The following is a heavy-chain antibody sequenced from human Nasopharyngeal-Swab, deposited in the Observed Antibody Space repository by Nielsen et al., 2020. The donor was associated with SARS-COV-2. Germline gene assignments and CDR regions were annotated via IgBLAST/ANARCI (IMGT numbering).Heavy chain of an antibody. Sequence: ASVKVSCKVSGYTLTELSMHWVRQAPGKGLDWMGGFDPEDGETIYAQKFQGRVTMTEGTSTDTAYMELSSLRSEDTAVYYCATVPAATPYAFDIWGQGTMVTVSS. CDR3: ATVPAATPYAFDI. J-gene: IGHJ3*02. CDR2: FDPEDGET. CDR1: GYTLTELS. D-gene: IGHD2-2*01. V-gene: IGHV1-24*01.